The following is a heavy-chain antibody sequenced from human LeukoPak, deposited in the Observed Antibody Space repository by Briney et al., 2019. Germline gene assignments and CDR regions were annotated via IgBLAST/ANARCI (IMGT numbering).Heavy chain of an antibody. V-gene: IGHV3-53*01. D-gene: IGHD2/OR15-2a*01. CDR2: IYGRDIT. J-gene: IGHJ4*02. Sequence: PGGSLRLSCATSGFYVSSDYMSWVRQAPGKGLEWVSTIYGRDITQYLDSVKGRFTISRDSSKSMLYLQMSSLRPDDTAVYYCIRDSTTFRFGYWGQGTLVIVSS. CDR3: IRDSTTFRFGY. CDR1: GFYVSSDY.